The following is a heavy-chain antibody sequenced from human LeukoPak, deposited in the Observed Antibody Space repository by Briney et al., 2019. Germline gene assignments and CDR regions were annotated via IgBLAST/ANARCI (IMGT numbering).Heavy chain of an antibody. J-gene: IGHJ3*02. CDR3: ARVYSYDAFDI. CDR1: GYSISSGYY. V-gene: IGHV4-38-2*01. CDR2: IYHSGST. Sequence: SETMSLTCAVSGYSISSGYYWGWIRQPPGKGPEWIGSIYHSGSTYYNPSLKSRVTISVDTSKNQFSLKLSSVTAADTAVYYCARVYSYDAFDIWGQGTMVTVSS. D-gene: IGHD5-18*01.